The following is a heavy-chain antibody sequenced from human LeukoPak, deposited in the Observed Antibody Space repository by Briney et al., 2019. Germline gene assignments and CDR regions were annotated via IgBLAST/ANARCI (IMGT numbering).Heavy chain of an antibody. CDR2: INSDGSSP. CDR3: ARALNDYSNYYFDY. CDR1: GFTFSSYW. J-gene: IGHJ4*02. Sequence: PGGSLRLSCAASGFTFSSYWMHWVRQAPGKGLVWVSRINSDGSSPSYADSVKGRFTISRDNAKNTLYLQMNSLRAEDTAVYYCARALNDYSNYYFDYWGQGTLVTVSS. V-gene: IGHV3-74*01. D-gene: IGHD4-11*01.